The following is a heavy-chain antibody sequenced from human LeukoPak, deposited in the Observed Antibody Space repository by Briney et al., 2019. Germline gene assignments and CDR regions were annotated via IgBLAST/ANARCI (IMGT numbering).Heavy chain of an antibody. D-gene: IGHD2-15*01. J-gene: IGHJ6*02. V-gene: IGHV3-7*01. Sequence: GGSLRLSCAASGFTFSSYWMSWVRQAPGKGLEWVAHIKQDGSEKYYVDSVKGRFTISRDNAKNSLYLQMNSLRAEDTAVYYCAKAVCSGGSCYSGYYYGMDVWGQGTTVTVSS. CDR3: AKAVCSGGSCYSGYYYGMDV. CDR1: GFTFSSYW. CDR2: IKQDGSEK.